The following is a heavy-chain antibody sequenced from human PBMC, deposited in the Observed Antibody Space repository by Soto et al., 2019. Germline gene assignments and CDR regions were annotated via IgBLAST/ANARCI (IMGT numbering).Heavy chain of an antibody. D-gene: IGHD1-20*01. CDR1: GGTFSPFG. Sequence: SVKVSCKSSGGTFSPFGVSWVRQAPGQGLEWMGMIIPIFDTTNYAQKFQGRVTITADTSTSTAYMELSSLSSEDTAVYYCAREGRLTGTDGFDYWGQGTLVTVSS. J-gene: IGHJ4*02. CDR2: IIPIFDTT. V-gene: IGHV1-69*06. CDR3: AREGRLTGTDGFDY.